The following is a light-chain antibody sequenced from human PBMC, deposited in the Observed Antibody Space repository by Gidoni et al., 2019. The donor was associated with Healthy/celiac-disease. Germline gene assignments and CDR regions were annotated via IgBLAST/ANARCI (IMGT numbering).Light chain of an antibody. CDR3: QQYNDWPMT. CDR2: GAS. J-gene: IGKJ5*01. V-gene: IGKV3-15*01. CDR1: QSVSSN. Sequence: ERVMTQSPVTLSVSPGEGATLSCRASQSVSSNLAWYQHKPGQAPRLLIHGASTRATGIPARFSGSGSGTEFTLTISSLQSEDFAVYYCQQYNDWPMTFGQGTRLDIK.